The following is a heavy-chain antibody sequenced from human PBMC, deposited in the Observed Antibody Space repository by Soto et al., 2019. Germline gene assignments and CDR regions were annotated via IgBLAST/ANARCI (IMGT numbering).Heavy chain of an antibody. D-gene: IGHD3-3*01. CDR3: ARDIGCTILGALYAF. Sequence: SETQSLTCTGSGGSISSADYYWSWIRQPPGRGLEWIGYIFYTGPTYYNPSLKSRLTVSVDTSKNQFSLKLNSVTAADTAVYYCARDIGCTILGALYAFWGQRT. J-gene: IGHJ4*02. CDR2: IFYTGPT. CDR1: GGSISSADYY. V-gene: IGHV4-30-4*01.